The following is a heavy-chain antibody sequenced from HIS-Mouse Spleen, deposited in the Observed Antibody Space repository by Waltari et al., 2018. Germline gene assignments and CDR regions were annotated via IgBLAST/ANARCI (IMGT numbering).Heavy chain of an antibody. Sequence: QVQLVESGGGVVQPWRSLRLSCAASGFTFSSYGMHWVRQAPGKGRGWVAVIWYDGSNKYYADSVKGRFTISRDNSKNTLYLQMNSLRAEDTAVYYCAKATSYSSSWFDYWGQGTLVTVSS. CDR1: GFTFSSYG. J-gene: IGHJ4*02. CDR3: AKATSYSSSWFDY. V-gene: IGHV3-33*06. D-gene: IGHD6-13*01. CDR2: IWYDGSNK.